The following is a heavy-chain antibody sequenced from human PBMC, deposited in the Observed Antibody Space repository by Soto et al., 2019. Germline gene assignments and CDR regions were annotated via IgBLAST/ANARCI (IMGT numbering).Heavy chain of an antibody. V-gene: IGHV3-23*01. J-gene: IGHJ4*02. CDR2: ISGGDGRE. D-gene: IGHD6-6*01. Sequence: PSETLSLTCAVYGGSFSGYYWSWVRQAPGKGLEWFLVISGGDGRELHAVSAKGCFTMTRDKSTSTLYLQMNSLRAEDTAVYYCAYHSSSYAALDYWGQGTLVTVSS. CDR1: GGSFSGYY. CDR3: AYHSSSYAALDY.